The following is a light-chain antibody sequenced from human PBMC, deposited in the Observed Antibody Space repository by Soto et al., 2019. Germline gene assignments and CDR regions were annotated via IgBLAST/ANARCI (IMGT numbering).Light chain of an antibody. CDR3: QQLNSYPLT. CDR1: QGISRY. Sequence: DIQLTQSPSFLSASVGDRVTITCRASQGISRYLAWYQQKPGKAPKLLIYAASTLQSGVPSRFSGSGSGTEFTLTISSLQPEDSATYYCQQLNSYPLTFGGGTKVEIK. J-gene: IGKJ4*01. CDR2: AAS. V-gene: IGKV1-9*01.